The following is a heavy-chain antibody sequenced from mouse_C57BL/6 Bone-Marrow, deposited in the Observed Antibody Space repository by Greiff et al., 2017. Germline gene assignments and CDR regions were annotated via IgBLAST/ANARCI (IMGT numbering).Heavy chain of an antibody. V-gene: IGHV1-64*01. J-gene: IGHJ2*01. CDR2: IHPNSGST. CDR1: GYTFTSYW. D-gene: IGHD3-2*02. Sequence: QVQLQQPGAELVKPGASVKLSCKASGYTFTSYWMHWVKQRPGQGLEWIGMIHPNSGSTNYNEKFKSKATLTVDKSSSTAYMQRSSLTSEDAAVYYCARSGGINYWGQGTTLTVSS. CDR3: ARSGGINY.